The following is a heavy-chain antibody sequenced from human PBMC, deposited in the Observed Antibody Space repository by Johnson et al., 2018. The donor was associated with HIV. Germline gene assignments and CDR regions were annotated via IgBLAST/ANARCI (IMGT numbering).Heavy chain of an antibody. CDR3: APRGRVGGSYGDAFDI. D-gene: IGHD1-26*01. CDR2: ISGSGGST. CDR1: GLTFSSYG. J-gene: IGHJ3*02. Sequence: VQLVESGGGLVQPGGSLRLSCAASGLTFSSYGMSWVRQAPGKGLEWVSAISGSGGSTYYADSVKGRFTISRDNSKNTMYLQMNSLRAEDTAVYYCAPRGRVGGSYGDAFDIWGQGTMVTVSS. V-gene: IGHV3-23*04.